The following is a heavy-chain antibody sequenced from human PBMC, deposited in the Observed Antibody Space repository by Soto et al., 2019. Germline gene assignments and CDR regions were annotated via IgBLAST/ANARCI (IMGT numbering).Heavy chain of an antibody. CDR3: AGETVDEDYYYGMDV. J-gene: IGHJ6*02. CDR2: IIPILGIA. CDR1: GGTFSSYT. Sequence: QVQLVQSGAEVKKPGSSVKVSCKASGGTFSSYTISWVRQAPGQGLEWMGRIIPILGIANYAQKFQGRVTITADKSTNKAYMEVSSLRSEDTGVYYCAGETVDEDYYYGMDVWGQGTTVTVSS. V-gene: IGHV1-69*08. D-gene: IGHD4-4*01.